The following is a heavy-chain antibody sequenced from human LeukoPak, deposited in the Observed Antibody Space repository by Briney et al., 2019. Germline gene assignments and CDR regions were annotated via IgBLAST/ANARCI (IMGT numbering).Heavy chain of an antibody. V-gene: IGHV3-9*01. Sequence: PGGSLRLSCAASGFTFDDYAMHRVRQAPGKGLEWVSGISWNSGSIGYADSVKGRFTISRDNAKNSLYLQMNSLRAEDTALYYCAKSTSYYLYYFDYWGQGTLVTVSS. J-gene: IGHJ4*02. CDR1: GFTFDDYA. D-gene: IGHD1-26*01. CDR2: ISWNSGSI. CDR3: AKSTSYYLYYFDY.